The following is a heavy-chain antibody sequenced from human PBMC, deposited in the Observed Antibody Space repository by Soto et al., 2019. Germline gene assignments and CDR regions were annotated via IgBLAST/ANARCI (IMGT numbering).Heavy chain of an antibody. CDR1: GYTFTSYG. J-gene: IGHJ5*02. Sequence: QVQLVQSGAEVKKPGASVKVSCKASGYTFTSYGISWVRQAPGQGLEWMGWISAYNGNTNYAQKFQGRVTMTTDTATITAYMELRSLTSDDTAVYYCARDGGVHDRFDPWGQGTLVTVSS. CDR2: ISAYNGNT. CDR3: ARDGGVHDRFDP. D-gene: IGHD2-8*02. V-gene: IGHV1-18*01.